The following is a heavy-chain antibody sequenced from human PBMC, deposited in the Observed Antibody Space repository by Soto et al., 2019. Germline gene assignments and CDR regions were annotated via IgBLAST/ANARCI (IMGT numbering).Heavy chain of an antibody. CDR3: ANLDMITFGDIIGPNDEFDI. CDR1: GDSISSYY. Sequence: SETLSLTCAVSGDSISSYYWTWIRQPPGTGLEWIGEINHSGSTNYNPSLKSRVTISVDTSKNQSSLKLTSVTAADTAVYYCANLDMITFGDIIGPNDEFDIWGQGTMVTVSS. CDR2: INHSGST. D-gene: IGHD3-16*01. V-gene: IGHV4-34*01. J-gene: IGHJ3*02.